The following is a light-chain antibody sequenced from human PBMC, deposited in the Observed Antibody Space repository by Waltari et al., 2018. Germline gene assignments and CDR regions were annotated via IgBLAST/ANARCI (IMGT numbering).Light chain of an antibody. J-gene: IGKJ4*01. Sequence: EIVLTQSPATLSSSPEERATPFCRASESVSNYLAWYQQIPGQAPRLLIYDASNRATGIPARFSGSGSGTDFTLTISSLEAEDFAVYYCQQRSNRLLSFGGGTKVEIK. CDR2: DAS. V-gene: IGKV3-11*01. CDR3: QQRSNRLLS. CDR1: ESVSNY.